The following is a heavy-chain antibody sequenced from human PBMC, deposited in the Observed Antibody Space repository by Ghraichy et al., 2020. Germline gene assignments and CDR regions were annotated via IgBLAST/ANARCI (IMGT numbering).Heavy chain of an antibody. CDR1: GYTFTTYG. CDR2: ISAHNGNT. V-gene: IGHV1-18*01. CDR3: ARDPLPDLGIVALDTDY. Sequence: ASVKVSCKASGYTFTTYGISWVRQAPGQGLEGMGWISAHNGNTKYAQKVQGRVTMTTDTSTSTAYMELRSLRSDDTAVVYCARDPLPDLGIVALDTDYWGQGTLVTVSS. D-gene: IGHD6-13*01. J-gene: IGHJ4*02.